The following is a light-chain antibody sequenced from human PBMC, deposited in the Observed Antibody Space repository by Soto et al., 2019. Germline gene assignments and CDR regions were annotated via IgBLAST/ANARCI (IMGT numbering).Light chain of an antibody. Sequence: QSALTQPASVSGSPGQSITISCTGTRSDVGGYNYVSWYQQHPGKAPKLMIYDVSNPPSGVSNRFSGSKSGNKASLTISGLHAEDEADYYCSSYTSSSTLEVFGGGTKLTVL. CDR3: SSYTSSSTLEV. CDR2: DVS. J-gene: IGLJ2*01. V-gene: IGLV2-14*01. CDR1: RSDVGGYNY.